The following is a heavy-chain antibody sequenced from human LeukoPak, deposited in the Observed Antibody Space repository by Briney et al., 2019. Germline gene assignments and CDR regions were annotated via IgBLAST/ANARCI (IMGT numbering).Heavy chain of an antibody. CDR1: GFTFSDYY. J-gene: IGHJ4*02. V-gene: IGHV3-11*06. CDR2: ISSSSSYA. D-gene: IGHD6-13*01. CDR3: ARVKAAGSGYYFDY. Sequence: GGSLRLSCAASGFTFSDYYMSWIRQAPGKGLEWVSYISSSSSYANYADSVKGRFTISRDNAKNSPYLKMNSLRAEDTAVYYCARVKAAGSGYYFDYWGQGTLVTVSS.